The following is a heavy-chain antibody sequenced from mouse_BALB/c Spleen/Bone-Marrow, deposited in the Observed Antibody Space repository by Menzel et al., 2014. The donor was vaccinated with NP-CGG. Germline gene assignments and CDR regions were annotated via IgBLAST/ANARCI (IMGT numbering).Heavy chain of an antibody. CDR3: ARDLGGYAMDY. CDR2: IWGDGST. V-gene: IGHV2-6-7*01. J-gene: IGHJ4*01. D-gene: IGHD4-1*01. Sequence: VQLVESGPGLVSPSQSLSITCTVSGFPLTGYGVNWVRQPPGKGLEWLGMIWGDGSTVYNSALKSRLSISKDNSKSXVFLKMNSLQTDDTARYYCARDLGGYAMDYWGQGTSVTVSS. CDR1: GFPLTGYG.